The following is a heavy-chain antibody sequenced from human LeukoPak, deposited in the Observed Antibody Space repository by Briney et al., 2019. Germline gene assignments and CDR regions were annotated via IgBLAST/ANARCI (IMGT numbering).Heavy chain of an antibody. CDR1: GGSISSGGYY. V-gene: IGHV4-31*03. CDR3: ARDRYSSGWHYFDY. CDR2: IYYSGST. D-gene: IGHD6-19*01. J-gene: IGHJ4*02. Sequence: SETLSLTCTVSGGSISSGGYYWSWIRQHPGKGLEWIAYIYYSGSTYYDPSHKSRVTISVDTSKNQFSLKLSSVTAADTAVYYCARDRYSSGWHYFDYWGQGTLVTVSS.